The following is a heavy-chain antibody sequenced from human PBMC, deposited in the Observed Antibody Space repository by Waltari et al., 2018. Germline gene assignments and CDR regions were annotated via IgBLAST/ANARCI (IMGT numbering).Heavy chain of an antibody. CDR2: IYYSGST. J-gene: IGHJ4*02. CDR1: GYSISSGYY. D-gene: IGHD4-17*01. CDR3: ARLPLEGYGDYNDY. Sequence: QVQLQESGPGLVKPSETLSLTCAVSGYSISSGYYWGWIRQPPGKGLEWIGSIYYSGSTYYNPSLKSRVTISVDTSKNQFSLKLSSVTAADTAVYYCARLPLEGYGDYNDYWGQGTLVTVSS. V-gene: IGHV4-38-2*01.